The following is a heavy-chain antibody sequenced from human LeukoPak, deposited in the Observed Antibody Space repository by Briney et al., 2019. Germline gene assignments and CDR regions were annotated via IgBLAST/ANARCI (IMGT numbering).Heavy chain of an antibody. CDR2: INHSGST. CDR3: ARVTGYMVEDYFDY. CDR1: GGSFSGYY. V-gene: IGHV4-34*01. Sequence: PSETLSLTCAVYGGSFSGYYWSWIRQPPGKGLEWIGEINHSGSTNYNPSLKSRVTISVDTSKNQFSLKLSSVTAADTAVYYCARVTGYMVEDYFDYWGQGTLVTVSS. D-gene: IGHD6-13*01. J-gene: IGHJ4*02.